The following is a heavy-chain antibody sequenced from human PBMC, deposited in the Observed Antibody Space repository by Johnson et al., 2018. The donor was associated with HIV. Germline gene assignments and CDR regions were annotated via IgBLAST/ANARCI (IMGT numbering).Heavy chain of an antibody. CDR3: AKDMKAGEPNPDDAFDI. D-gene: IGHD2-15*01. J-gene: IGHJ3*02. Sequence: VQLVESGGGVVQPGRSLRLSCAASGFTVSSNYISWVRQAPGKGLEWVSVIFSVGDVYYADSVKGRFTISRDNAKNSLYLQMNSLRTEDTALYYCAKDMKAGEPNPDDAFDIWGQGTMVTVSS. V-gene: IGHV3-66*02. CDR2: IFSVGDV. CDR1: GFTVSSNY.